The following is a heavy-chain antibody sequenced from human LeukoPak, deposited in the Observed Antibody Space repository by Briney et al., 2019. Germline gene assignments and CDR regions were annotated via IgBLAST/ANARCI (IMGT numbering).Heavy chain of an antibody. D-gene: IGHD3-3*01. CDR2: INHSGST. Sequence: PSETLSLTCAVYGGSFSGYYWSWIRQPPGKGLEWIGEINHSGSTNYNPSLKSRVTISVDTSKNQFSLKLSSVTAADTAVYYCARMFRNLYYDFWSGNYYFDYWGQGTLVTVSS. J-gene: IGHJ4*02. CDR3: ARMFRNLYYDFWSGNYYFDY. CDR1: GGSFSGYY. V-gene: IGHV4-34*01.